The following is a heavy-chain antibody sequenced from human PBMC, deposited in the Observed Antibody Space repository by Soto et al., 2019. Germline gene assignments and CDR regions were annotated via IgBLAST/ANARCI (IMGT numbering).Heavy chain of an antibody. J-gene: IGHJ4*02. CDR1: GSTFNNFA. CDR2: IVVISNTA. CDR3: ARAIKRWEVHYYFDY. D-gene: IGHD1-26*01. Sequence: QVVLLQCGAEVKEPGSSVRVSCEVSGSTFNNFAFSWVRQAPGHGPEWMGGIVVISNTADYSQRFQDRVTITADTSTNTLYMELGSLTFEDTAVYYCARAIKRWEVHYYFDYWGQGTLVTVSS. V-gene: IGHV1-69*06.